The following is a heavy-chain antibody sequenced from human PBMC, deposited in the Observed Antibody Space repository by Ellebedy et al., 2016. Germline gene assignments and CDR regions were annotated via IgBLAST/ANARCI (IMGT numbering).Heavy chain of an antibody. CDR1: GYSFTSYG. D-gene: IGHD1-26*01. CDR2: ISGYNGNT. J-gene: IGHJ2*01. CDR3: ARDLGGNYFDWYFDL. V-gene: IGHV1-18*01. Sequence: ASVKVSCKASGYSFTSYGISWVRQAPGQGLEWMGWISGYNGNTNYAQKLQGRVIMTTDTSTRTAYMELRSLRSDDTAVYYCARDLGGNYFDWYFDLWGRGTLVTFSS.